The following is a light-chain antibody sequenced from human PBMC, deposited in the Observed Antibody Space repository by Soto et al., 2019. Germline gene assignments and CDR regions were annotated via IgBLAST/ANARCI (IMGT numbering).Light chain of an antibody. Sequence: VRARAQGRVSLAAGKRATPSCRASQSVSNNYLAWYQQKPGQAPRLLIYDASTRATGIPARLSGSGSGTDFPLPISSLAPEDSALYYCPHRSNSFAGGTKLDIK. V-gene: IGKV3D-20*02. CDR1: QSVSNNY. CDR3: PHRSNS. CDR2: DAS. J-gene: IGKJ4*01.